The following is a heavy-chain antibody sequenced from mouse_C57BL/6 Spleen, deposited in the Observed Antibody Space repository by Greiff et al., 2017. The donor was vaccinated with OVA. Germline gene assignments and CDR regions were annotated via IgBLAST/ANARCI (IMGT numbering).Heavy chain of an antibody. Sequence: QVQLQQPGAELVKPGASVKLSCKASGYTFTSYWMQWVKQRPGQGLEWIGEIDPSDSYTNYNQKFKGKATLTVDPSSSTAYMQLSSLTSEDSAVYYCARRGEYYYGSSSFAYWGQGTLVTVSA. CDR3: ARRGEYYYGSSSFAY. CDR2: IDPSDSYT. D-gene: IGHD1-1*01. CDR1: GYTFTSYW. J-gene: IGHJ3*01. V-gene: IGHV1-50*01.